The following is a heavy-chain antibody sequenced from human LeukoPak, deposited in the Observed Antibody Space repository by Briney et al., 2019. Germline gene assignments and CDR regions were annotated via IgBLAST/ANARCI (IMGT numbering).Heavy chain of an antibody. V-gene: IGHV3-30*18. Sequence: GGSLRLSCAASGFTFSSYGMHWVRQAPGKGLEWVAVISYDGSNKYYADSVKGRFTISRDNSKNTLYLQMNSLRAEDTAVYYCAKVTNPYYYYGMDVWGQGTTVTVPS. CDR3: AKVTNPYYYYGMDV. CDR1: GFTFSSYG. CDR2: ISYDGSNK. J-gene: IGHJ6*02. D-gene: IGHD4-11*01.